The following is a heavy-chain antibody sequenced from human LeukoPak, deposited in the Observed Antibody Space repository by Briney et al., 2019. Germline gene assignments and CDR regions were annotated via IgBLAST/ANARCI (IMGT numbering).Heavy chain of an antibody. CDR1: GYSITSGYQ. Sequence: SETLSLTCGVSGYSITSGYQWAWIRQSPGTGLEWIGSIYHSGSAHYNPSLKSRVTISVETSKNQFSLNMYSVTAADTAVYYCARDPRWLTPDCTSTSCYENYFDPWGQGTLVTVSS. CDR2: IYHSGSA. J-gene: IGHJ5*02. V-gene: IGHV4-38-2*02. D-gene: IGHD2-2*01. CDR3: ARDPRWLTPDCTSTSCYENYFDP.